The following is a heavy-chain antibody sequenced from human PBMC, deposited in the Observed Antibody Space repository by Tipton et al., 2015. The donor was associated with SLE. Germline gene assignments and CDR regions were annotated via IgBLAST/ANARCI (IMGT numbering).Heavy chain of an antibody. D-gene: IGHD1-26*01. CDR3: ARARGSYQGYWYFDL. J-gene: IGHJ2*01. V-gene: IGHV4-59*11. CDR1: GGSFTSHF. Sequence: TLSLTCTVSGGSFTSHFWSWIRQPPGMGLQWIGNIYSGGKTYYNPSLKSRVTISVDTSKNQFSLKLSSVTAADTAVYYCARARGSYQGYWYFDLWGRGTLVTVSS. CDR2: IYSGGKT.